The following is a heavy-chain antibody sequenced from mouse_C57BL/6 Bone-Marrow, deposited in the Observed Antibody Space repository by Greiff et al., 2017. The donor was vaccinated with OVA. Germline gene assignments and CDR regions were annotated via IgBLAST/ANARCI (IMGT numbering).Heavy chain of an antibody. J-gene: IGHJ1*03. Sequence: EVKLMESGGGLVKPGGSLKLSCAASGFTFSSYAMSWVRQTPEKRLEWVATISDGGSYTYYPDNVKGRFTISRDNAKNNLYLQMSHLKSEDTAMYYCARSYYGSSYFWYFDVWGTGTTVTVSS. CDR2: ISDGGSYT. CDR1: GFTFSSYA. CDR3: ARSYYGSSYFWYFDV. D-gene: IGHD1-1*01. V-gene: IGHV5-4*03.